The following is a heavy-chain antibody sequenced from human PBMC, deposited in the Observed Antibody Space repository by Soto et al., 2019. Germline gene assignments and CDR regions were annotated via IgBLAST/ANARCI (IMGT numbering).Heavy chain of an antibody. D-gene: IGHD3-3*01. CDR1: GFSLTTSGVG. J-gene: IGHJ4*02. Sequence: QITLNESGPTQVKHRQNLTLTCTFSGFSLTTSGVGVGWIRQSPGKAPEWLAVIYWEDDKRYSPSLKSRLTITKYTSKNLVVLTMAVLDPADTATYYCAHRVLRTVFGLVTTTAIYFDFWGQGTPVAVSS. V-gene: IGHV2-5*02. CDR2: IYWEDDK. CDR3: AHRVLRTVFGLVTTTAIYFDF.